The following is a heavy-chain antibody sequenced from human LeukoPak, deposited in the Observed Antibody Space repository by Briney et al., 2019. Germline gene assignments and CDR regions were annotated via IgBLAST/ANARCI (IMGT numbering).Heavy chain of an antibody. CDR2: ISYDGSNK. CDR3: ARGKTCGGDCYAFDY. V-gene: IGHV3-30*04. J-gene: IGHJ4*02. CDR1: GFTFSSYA. Sequence: GGSLRLSCAASGFTFSSYAMHWVRQAPGKGLEWVAVISYDGSNKYYADSVKGRFTISRDNSKNTLYLQTNSLRAEDTAVYYCARGKTCGGDCYAFDYWGQGTLVTVSS. D-gene: IGHD2-21*02.